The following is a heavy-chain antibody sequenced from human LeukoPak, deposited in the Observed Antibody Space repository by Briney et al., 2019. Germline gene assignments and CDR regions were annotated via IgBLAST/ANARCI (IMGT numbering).Heavy chain of an antibody. CDR2: IYYSGNT. CDR3: ARHEVGYCSGGSCPYYFDY. CDR1: GGSISSYY. D-gene: IGHD2-15*01. V-gene: IGHV4-59*08. J-gene: IGHJ4*02. Sequence: SQTLSLTCTVSGGSISSYYWSWIRQPPGKGLEWIGYIYYSGNTRYNPSLMSRVTISVDTSKNHFSLKLTSVTAADTAVYCCARHEVGYCSGGSCPYYFDYWGQGTLVTVSS.